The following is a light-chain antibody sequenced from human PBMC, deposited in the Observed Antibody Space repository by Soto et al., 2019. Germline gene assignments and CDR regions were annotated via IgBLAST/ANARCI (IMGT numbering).Light chain of an antibody. CDR1: QSVSRKF. J-gene: IGKJ1*01. V-gene: IGKV3D-15*01. CDR2: GAS. CDR3: QQYNNWPLM. Sequence: EIVLTQSPGTLSLSPGERATLSCRASQSVSRKFLAWYQQKPGQAPRLLIYGASNRATGIPARFSGSGSGTEFTITISSLQPEDFAVYYCQQYNNWPLMFGQGTKVDIK.